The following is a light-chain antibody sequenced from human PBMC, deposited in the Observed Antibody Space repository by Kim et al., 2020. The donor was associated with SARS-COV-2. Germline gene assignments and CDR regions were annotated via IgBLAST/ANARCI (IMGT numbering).Light chain of an antibody. J-gene: IGKJ4*01. CDR2: GAS. CDR1: QSVSNS. V-gene: IGKV3-15*01. Sequence: EIVMTQSPATLSVSPGERATLSCRASQSVSNSLAWYQQKPGQAPRLLIYGASFRATGIPARFSGSGSGTEFILTISSLQSEDFAVYYCQHYNNWPLTFGGGTKVDIK. CDR3: QHYNNWPLT.